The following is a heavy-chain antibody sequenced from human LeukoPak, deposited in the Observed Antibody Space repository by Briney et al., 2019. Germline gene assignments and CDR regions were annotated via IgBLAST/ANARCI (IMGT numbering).Heavy chain of an antibody. J-gene: IGHJ5*02. Sequence: GESLKISCKGSGYSFASYWIGWVRQMPGKGLEWMGIIYPGDSNTRYSPSFQGQVTISVDKSISTAYLQWSSLKASDTAMYYCARLLGGYNYGYNSWRWFDPWGQGTLVTVSS. V-gene: IGHV5-51*01. CDR3: ARLLGGYNYGYNSWRWFDP. CDR1: GYSFASYW. CDR2: IYPGDSNT. D-gene: IGHD5-18*01.